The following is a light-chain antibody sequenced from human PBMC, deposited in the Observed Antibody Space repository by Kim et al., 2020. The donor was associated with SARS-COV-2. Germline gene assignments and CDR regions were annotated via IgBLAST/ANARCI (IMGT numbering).Light chain of an antibody. CDR2: KDS. Sequence: SYELTQPPSVSVSPGQTARITCSGDALPKQYAHWYQQKAGQAPVLVIYKDSERPSGIPERLSGSSSGTTVTLTISGVQAEDEADYYCQSADSSGTYVVFGGGTQLTVL. J-gene: IGLJ2*01. CDR1: ALPKQY. V-gene: IGLV3-25*03. CDR3: QSADSSGTYVV.